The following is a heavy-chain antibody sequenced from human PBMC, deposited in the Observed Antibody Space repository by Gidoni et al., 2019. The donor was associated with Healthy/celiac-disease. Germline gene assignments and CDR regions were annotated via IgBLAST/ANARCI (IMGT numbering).Heavy chain of an antibody. CDR2: INPSGGST. V-gene: IGHV1-46*01. CDR1: GYTFPSYY. D-gene: IGHD1-1*01. Sequence: QVQLVQSGAEVKKPGASVKVSCQASGYTFPSYYMHWVRQAPGQGLEWMGIINPSGGSTSYAQKFQGRVTMTRDTSTSTVYMELSSLRSEDTAVYYCAREMKGTAYYYYGMDVWGQGTTVTVSS. J-gene: IGHJ6*02. CDR3: AREMKGTAYYYYGMDV.